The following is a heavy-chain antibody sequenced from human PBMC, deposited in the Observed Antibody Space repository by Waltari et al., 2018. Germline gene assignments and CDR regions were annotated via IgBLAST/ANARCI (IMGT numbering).Heavy chain of an antibody. J-gene: IGHJ5*02. CDR1: GGSISSYY. Sequence: QVQLQESGPGLVKPSETLSLTCTVSGGSISSYYWSWIRQPPGKGLEWIGYIYYSGSTNYNPSLKSRVTISVDTSKNQFSLKLSSVTAADTAVYYCARQGLDYVWGSYPHGWFDPWGQGTLVTVSS. V-gene: IGHV4-59*01. D-gene: IGHD3-16*02. CDR3: ARQGLDYVWGSYPHGWFDP. CDR2: IYYSGST.